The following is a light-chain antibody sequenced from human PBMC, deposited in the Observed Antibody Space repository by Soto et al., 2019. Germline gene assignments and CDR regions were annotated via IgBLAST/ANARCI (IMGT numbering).Light chain of an antibody. CDR2: EVS. CDR3: NSYTSSSTLYV. Sequence: QSALTQPDAVSGSPGQSITISCTGTSSDIGTYNYVSWYQQHPGKAPKLMLYEVSNRPSGVSNRFFGSKSGNTASLTISGLQAEDEADYCCNSYTSSSTLYVFGTGTKMTVL. CDR1: SSDIGTYNY. V-gene: IGLV2-14*01. J-gene: IGLJ1*01.